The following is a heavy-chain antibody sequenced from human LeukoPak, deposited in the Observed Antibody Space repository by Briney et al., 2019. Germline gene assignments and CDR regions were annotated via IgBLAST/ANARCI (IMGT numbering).Heavy chain of an antibody. V-gene: IGHV3-30*04. Sequence: TGGSLRLSCAASGFTFSSYAMHWVRQAPGKGLEWVAVISNDGGTKYYPDSVKGRFTISRDNSRNTLYLQMNSLRAEDTAVYYCARADSGTYYNYYLDSWGQGTLVTVSS. CDR2: ISNDGGTK. D-gene: IGHD1-26*01. J-gene: IGHJ4*02. CDR1: GFTFSSYA. CDR3: ARADSGTYYNYYLDS.